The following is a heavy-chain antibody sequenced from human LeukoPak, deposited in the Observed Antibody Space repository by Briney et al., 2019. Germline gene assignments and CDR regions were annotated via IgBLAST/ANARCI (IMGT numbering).Heavy chain of an antibody. D-gene: IGHD1-26*01. CDR2: INPGGGST. CDR1: GYTFTNYY. J-gene: IGHJ4*02. V-gene: IGHV1-46*01. CDR3: ARDRGEGATTYFAC. Sequence: ASVKVSCKASGYTFTNYYIHWVRQAPGQGLEWMGIINPGGGSTNYAEKFQGRVAMTRDTSTSTVYVELNSLRSEDTAVYYCARDRGEGATTYFACWGQGTLVTVSS.